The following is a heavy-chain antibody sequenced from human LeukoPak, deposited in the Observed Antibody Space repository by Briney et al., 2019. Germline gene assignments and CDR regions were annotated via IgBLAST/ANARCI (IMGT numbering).Heavy chain of an antibody. CDR3: ARQDYDFWSGYYTHLDS. D-gene: IGHD3-3*01. V-gene: IGHV4-39*01. Sequence: SETLSLTCTVSGGSISSSSYYWGWIRQPPGKGLEWIGSIYYSGSTYYNPSLKSRVTISVDTSKNQFSLKLSSVTAADTAVYYCARQDYDFWSGYYTHLDSWGQGTLVTVSS. J-gene: IGHJ4*02. CDR2: IYYSGST. CDR1: GGSISSSSYY.